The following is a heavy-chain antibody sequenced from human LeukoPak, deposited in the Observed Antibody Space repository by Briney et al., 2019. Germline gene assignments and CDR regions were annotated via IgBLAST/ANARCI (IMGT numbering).Heavy chain of an antibody. V-gene: IGHV3-64*01. CDR3: ARSPPAYCGGDCPSGLDY. D-gene: IGHD2-21*02. J-gene: IGHJ4*02. CDR1: GFTFDDYA. CDR2: ISSNGGST. Sequence: GGSLRLSCAVFGFTFDDYAMHWVRQVPGKGLEYVSAISSNGGSTYYANSVKGRFTISRDNSKNTLYLQMGSLRAEDMAVYYCARSPPAYCGGDCPSGLDYWGQGTLVTVSS.